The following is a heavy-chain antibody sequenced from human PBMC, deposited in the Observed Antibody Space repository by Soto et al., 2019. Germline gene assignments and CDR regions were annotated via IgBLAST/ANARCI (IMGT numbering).Heavy chain of an antibody. V-gene: IGHV3-23*01. CDR2: ISNSGGST. CDR3: ARDTSTGFADY. Sequence: GGSLRLSCAASGFSFSNYALNWVRQAPGKGLEWVSTISNSGGSTYYADSVKGRFTISRDNSKNTLYLQMNSLRAEDTALYYCARDTSTGFADYWGPGTLVTVSS. D-gene: IGHD3-9*01. CDR1: GFSFSNYA. J-gene: IGHJ4*02.